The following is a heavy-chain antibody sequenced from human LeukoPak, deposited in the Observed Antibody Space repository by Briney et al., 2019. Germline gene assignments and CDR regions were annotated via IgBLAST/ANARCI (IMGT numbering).Heavy chain of an antibody. CDR2: IIPILDIA. Sequence: GSSVKVSCKASGGTFSSYAISWVRQAPGQGLEWMGRIIPILDIANYALKFQGRVTITADKSTSTAYMELSSLRSEDTAVYYCARDPAATAGVAAAGSYYFDYWGQGTLVTVSS. D-gene: IGHD6-13*01. CDR3: ARDPAATAGVAAAGSYYFDY. J-gene: IGHJ4*02. CDR1: GGTFSSYA. V-gene: IGHV1-69*04.